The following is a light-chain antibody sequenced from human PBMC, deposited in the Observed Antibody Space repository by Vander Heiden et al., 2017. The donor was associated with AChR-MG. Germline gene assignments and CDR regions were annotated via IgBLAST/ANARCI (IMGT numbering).Light chain of an antibody. CDR3: QQTYTTPWT. CDR1: QSPSSY. Sequence: IQMTQSPSSLSASVGDRVTITCRASQSPSSYLNWYQQRPGKAPKVLIYAASTLQSGVPSRFSAGGSGTDFTLTISSLQPEDFATYYCQQTYTTPWTFGQGTKVEI. V-gene: IGKV1-39*01. CDR2: AAS. J-gene: IGKJ1*01.